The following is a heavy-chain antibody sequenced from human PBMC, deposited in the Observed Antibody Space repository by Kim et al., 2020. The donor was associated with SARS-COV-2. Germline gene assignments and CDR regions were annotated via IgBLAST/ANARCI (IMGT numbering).Heavy chain of an antibody. D-gene: IGHD2-2*01. V-gene: IGHV3-15*01. J-gene: IGHJ3*02. CDR1: GLSFRKVW. Sequence: GGSLRLSCAASGLSFRKVWMSWVRQAPGKGLDWIGRIKSESDGGTTDYAAPVKGRFTISRADSKSMLYLQMNSLKTDDTGVYFCNTDLSFFDHVEGTPDEKDALDIWGQGTVVTVSS. CDR3: NTDLSFFDHVEGTPDEKDALDI. CDR2: IKSESDGGTT.